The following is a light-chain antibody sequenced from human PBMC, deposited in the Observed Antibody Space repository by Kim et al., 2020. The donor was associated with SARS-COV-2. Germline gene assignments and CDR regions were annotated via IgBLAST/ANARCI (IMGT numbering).Light chain of an antibody. V-gene: IGLV1-44*01. CDR1: SSNIRTNT. J-gene: IGLJ2*01. CDR3: SSWDDILNGIL. Sequence: GQRVTISCSGSSSNIRTNTVNWYQQIPGTAPKLLIYGSDQRPSGVSDRFSGSKSGTSASLAISGLQSEDEPDYYCSSWDDILNGILFGGGTQLTVL. CDR2: GSD.